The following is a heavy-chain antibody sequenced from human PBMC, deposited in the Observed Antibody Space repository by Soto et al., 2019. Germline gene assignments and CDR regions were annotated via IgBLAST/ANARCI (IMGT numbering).Heavy chain of an antibody. CDR1: GGSFSGYY. J-gene: IGHJ6*03. CDR3: ARIGPWVYYYYMDV. V-gene: IGHV4-34*01. Sequence: QVQLQQWGAGLLKPSETLSLTCAVYGGSFSGYYWSWIRQPPGKGLEWIGEINHSGSTNYNPSLKSRVTISVDTSKNQFSLKVSSVTAADTAVYYCARIGPWVYYYYMDVWGKGTTVTVSS. CDR2: INHSGST.